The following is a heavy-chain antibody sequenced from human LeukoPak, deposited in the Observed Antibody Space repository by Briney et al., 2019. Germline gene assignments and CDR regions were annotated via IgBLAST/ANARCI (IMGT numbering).Heavy chain of an antibody. J-gene: IGHJ4*02. D-gene: IGHD3-10*01. CDR3: ARGSQDGSLFDY. CDR1: GGSISSGDYY. Sequence: SQTLSLTCTVSGGSISSGDYYWSWIRQPPGKVLEWIGYIYYSGSTYYNPSLKSRVTIAVDTFKNQFSLKLSSVTAADTAVYYCARGSQDGSLFDYWGQGTLVAVSS. V-gene: IGHV4-30-4*08. CDR2: IYYSGST.